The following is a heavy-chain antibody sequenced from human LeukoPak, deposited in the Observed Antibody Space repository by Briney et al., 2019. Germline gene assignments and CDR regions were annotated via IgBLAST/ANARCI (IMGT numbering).Heavy chain of an antibody. D-gene: IGHD3-3*01. CDR2: IWYDGRNK. CDR3: ARAPGRDLDY. CDR1: GYTFSNYD. V-gene: IGHV3-33*01. Sequence: GGSLRLSCAASGYTFSNYDMHWVRQAPGKGLEWVAVIWYDGRNKYYADSVKGRFTISRDNSKSTLYLQMNSLRADDTAVYYCARAPGRDLDYWGQGTLVTVST. J-gene: IGHJ4*02.